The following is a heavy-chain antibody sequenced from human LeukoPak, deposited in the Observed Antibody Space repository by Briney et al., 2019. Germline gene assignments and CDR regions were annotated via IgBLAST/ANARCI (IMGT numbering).Heavy chain of an antibody. CDR1: GVSISSYY. CDR2: IYYSGST. V-gene: IGHV4-59*01. CDR3: ARGDGEYYFDY. D-gene: IGHD4-17*01. J-gene: IGHJ4*02. Sequence: SETLSLTCTVSGVSISSYYWSWIRQPPGKGLEWIGYIYYSGSTNYNPSLKSRVTISVDTSKNQFSLKLSSVTAADTAVYYCARGDGEYYFDYWGQGTLVTVSS.